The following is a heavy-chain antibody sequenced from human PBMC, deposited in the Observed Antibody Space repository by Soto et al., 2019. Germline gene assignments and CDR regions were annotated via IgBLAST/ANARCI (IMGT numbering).Heavy chain of an antibody. V-gene: IGHV3-23*01. CDR2: VTDNGRST. D-gene: IGHD4-17*01. Sequence: GGSLRLCCAASGFTFSRDGMSWVRQAPGKGLEWVSLVTDNGRSTYYADSVKGRFTISRDNTKNTLFLQMNSLRAEDTAVYYCAKERPTTTAFDYWGQGALVTVSS. J-gene: IGHJ4*02. CDR3: AKERPTTTAFDY. CDR1: GFTFSRDG.